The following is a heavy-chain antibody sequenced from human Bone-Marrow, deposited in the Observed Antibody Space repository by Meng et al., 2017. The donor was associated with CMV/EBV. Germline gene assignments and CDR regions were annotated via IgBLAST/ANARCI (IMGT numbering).Heavy chain of an antibody. CDR3: AREGGYSSPFDY. CDR1: GGSISSYY. CDR2: MYHSGIT. Sequence: GSLRLSCTVSGGSISSYYWSWIRQPPGKGLEWIAYMYHSGITNYNPSLKSRGTISVDTSKNQFSLKLSSVTAADTAVYYCAREGGYSSPFDYWGQGTLATVSS. V-gene: IGHV4-59*01. J-gene: IGHJ4*02. D-gene: IGHD5-18*01.